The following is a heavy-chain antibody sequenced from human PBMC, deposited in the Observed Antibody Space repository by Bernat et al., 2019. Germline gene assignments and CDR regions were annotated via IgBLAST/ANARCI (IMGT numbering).Heavy chain of an antibody. CDR3: ARDSAAAGWGYFDY. J-gene: IGHJ4*02. Sequence: EVQLLESGGGLVQPGGSLRLSCAASGFTFDDYAMHWVRQAPGKGLEWVSGISWNSGSIGYADSVKGRFTISRDNAKNSLYLQMNSLRAEDTAVYYCARDSAAAGWGYFDYWGQGTLVTVSS. V-gene: IGHV3-9*01. CDR2: ISWNSGSI. D-gene: IGHD6-13*01. CDR1: GFTFDDYA.